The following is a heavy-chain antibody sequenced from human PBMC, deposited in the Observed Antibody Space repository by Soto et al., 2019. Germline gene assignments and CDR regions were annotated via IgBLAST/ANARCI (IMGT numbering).Heavy chain of an antibody. Sequence: QLQLQESGPGLVKPSETLSLTCIVSGGSISSSSYYWGWIRQPPGKGLEWIASIYYSGRTYYNPSLESRVTISVDTSKNQFSLKLSSVTAADTAVYYCAILRGYLDYWGQGTLVTVSS. CDR1: GGSISSSSYY. D-gene: IGHD2-15*01. CDR3: AILRGYLDY. CDR2: IYYSGRT. J-gene: IGHJ4*02. V-gene: IGHV4-39*01.